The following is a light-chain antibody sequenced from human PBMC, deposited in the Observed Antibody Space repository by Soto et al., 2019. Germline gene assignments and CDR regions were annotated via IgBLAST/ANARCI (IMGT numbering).Light chain of an antibody. CDR3: QQYENLPT. Sequence: PGGRATLSCRASQSVSSSHLAWYQHKPGQAPRLLIYAASSRATGSPDRFSGGGSGTDFTLTISRLQPEDIATYYCQQYENLPTFGQGTRLEIK. CDR1: QSVSSSH. J-gene: IGKJ5*01. V-gene: IGKV3-20*01. CDR2: AAS.